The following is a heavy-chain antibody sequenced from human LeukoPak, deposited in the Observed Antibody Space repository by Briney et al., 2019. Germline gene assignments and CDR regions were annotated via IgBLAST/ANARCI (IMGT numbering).Heavy chain of an antibody. Sequence: PGGSLTLSCEASGFTFSSYCMNRVRQAPGKGLEWVSSISGTSFYIYYADSVKGRFTISRDNAKNSLYLQMNSLRAEDTAVYYCAREQIEATPRGLEFWGHGALGTVSS. CDR1: GFTFSSYC. J-gene: IGHJ4*01. CDR3: AREQIEATPRGLEF. CDR2: ISGTSFYI. D-gene: IGHD5-12*01. V-gene: IGHV3-21*06.